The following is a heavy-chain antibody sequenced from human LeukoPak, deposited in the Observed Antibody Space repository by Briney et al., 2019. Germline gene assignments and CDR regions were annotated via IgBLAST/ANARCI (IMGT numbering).Heavy chain of an antibody. D-gene: IGHD6-19*01. Sequence: ASVKVSGKASGYTFTGYYMHWVRQAPGQGLEWMGRVNPNSGVTNSIQKFQGRVTMTRDTSISTAYMELSGLRSDDTAVCYCARQWLPNGYFDYWGQGTLVTVSS. CDR1: GYTFTGYY. V-gene: IGHV1-2*06. J-gene: IGHJ4*02. CDR2: VNPNSGVT. CDR3: ARQWLPNGYFDY.